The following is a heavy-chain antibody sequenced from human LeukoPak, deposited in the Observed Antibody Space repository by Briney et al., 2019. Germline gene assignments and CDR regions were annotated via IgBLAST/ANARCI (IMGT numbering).Heavy chain of an antibody. CDR1: GYTFSGYY. Sequence: ASVKVSCKASGYTFSGYYMNWVRQAPGQGLEWMGWINPNSGGTKYAQKFQGRVTMTSDTSISTAYMELSSLISDDTAVYYCVRKSAARKTSEFDYWGQGALVTVSS. CDR2: INPNSGGT. J-gene: IGHJ4*02. CDR3: VRKSAARKTSEFDY. V-gene: IGHV1-2*02. D-gene: IGHD6-6*01.